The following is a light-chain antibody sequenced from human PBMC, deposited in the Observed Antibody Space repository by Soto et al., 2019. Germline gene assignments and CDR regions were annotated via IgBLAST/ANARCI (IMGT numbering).Light chain of an antibody. J-gene: IGLJ1*01. V-gene: IGLV2-23*02. CDR2: EVS. CDR1: SSDVGSYNL. CDR3: CSYAGSSTFAV. Sequence: QSALTQPASVSGSPGQSITISCTGTSSDVGSYNLVSWYQQHPGNAPKLMIYEVSKRPSGVSNRFSGSKSGNTASLTISGLQAEDEADYYCCSYAGSSTFAVFGTGTKLTVL.